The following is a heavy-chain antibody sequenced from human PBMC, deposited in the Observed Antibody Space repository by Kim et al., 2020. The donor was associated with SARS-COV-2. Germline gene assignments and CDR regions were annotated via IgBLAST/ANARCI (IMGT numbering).Heavy chain of an antibody. CDR2: IYHSGST. D-gene: IGHD6-19*01. J-gene: IGHJ6*02. CDR1: GGSISSSNW. CDR3: ARVDSSGWYGAYYYGVDV. V-gene: IGHV4-4*02. Sequence: SETLSLTCAVSGGSISSSNWWSWVRQPPGKGLEWIGEIYHSGSTNYNPSLKSRVTISVDKSKNQFSLKLTSMTAADTAVYYCARVDSSGWYGAYYYGVDVGGQGTTVTVSS.